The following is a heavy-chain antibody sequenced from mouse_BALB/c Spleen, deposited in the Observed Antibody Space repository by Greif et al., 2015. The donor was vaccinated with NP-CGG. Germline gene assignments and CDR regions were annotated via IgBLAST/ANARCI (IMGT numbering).Heavy chain of an antibody. J-gene: IGHJ4*01. CDR3: VRRGVTGGYYAMDY. Sequence: EVKLVESGGGLVKPGGSLKLSCAAPGFTFNTYAMNWVRQAPGKGLEWVARIRSKSNNYATYYADSVKDRFTISRDDSQSMLYLRMNNLKTEDTAMYYCVRRGVTGGYYAMDYWGQGTSVTVSS. CDR2: IRSKSNNYAT. CDR1: GFTFNTYA. V-gene: IGHV10-1*02. D-gene: IGHD2-2*01.